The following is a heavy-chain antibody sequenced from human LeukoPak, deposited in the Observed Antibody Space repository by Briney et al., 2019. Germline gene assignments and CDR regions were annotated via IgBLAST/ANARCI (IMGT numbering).Heavy chain of an antibody. D-gene: IGHD2-2*01. CDR1: GFTFSSYW. Sequence: GGSLRLSCAASGFTFSSYWMSWVRQAPGKGLEWVANIRQDGSEKYYVDSVKGRFTISRDNAKNSLYLQMNSLRAEDTAVYYWARLRVVPAANVFDYWGQGTLVTVSS. J-gene: IGHJ4*02. CDR3: ARLRVVPAANVFDY. V-gene: IGHV3-7*01. CDR2: IRQDGSEK.